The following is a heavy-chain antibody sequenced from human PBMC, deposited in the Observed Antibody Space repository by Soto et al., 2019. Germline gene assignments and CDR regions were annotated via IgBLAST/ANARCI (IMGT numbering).Heavy chain of an antibody. CDR2: ISGSGGST. D-gene: IGHD3-10*01. Sequence: GGSLRLSCAASGFTFSIYAMSWVRQAPGKGLEWVSAISGSGGSTYYADSVKGRFTISRDNSKNTLYLQMNSLRAEDTAVYYCAKRLNGSGSYFHYWGQGTLVTVSS. V-gene: IGHV3-23*01. J-gene: IGHJ4*02. CDR3: AKRLNGSGSYFHY. CDR1: GFTFSIYA.